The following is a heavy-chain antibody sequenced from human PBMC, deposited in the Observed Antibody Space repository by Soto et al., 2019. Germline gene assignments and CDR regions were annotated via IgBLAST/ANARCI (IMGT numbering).Heavy chain of an antibody. CDR2: IIPIFGTA. V-gene: IGHV1-69*01. J-gene: IGHJ4*02. D-gene: IGHD6-13*01. CDR3: VIAGSSWYWDPDY. Sequence: QVQLVQSGAEVKKPGSSVKVSCKASGGTFSSYAISWVRQAPGQGLDWMGGIIPIFGTANYAQKFQGRVTITADEYTSTAYMELSSLRSEDTAVYYCVIAGSSWYWDPDYWGQGTLVTVSS. CDR1: GGTFSSYA.